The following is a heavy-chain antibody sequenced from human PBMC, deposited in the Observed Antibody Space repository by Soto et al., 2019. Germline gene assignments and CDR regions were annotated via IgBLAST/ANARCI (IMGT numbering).Heavy chain of an antibody. CDR1: GGTFSSSA. CDR3: ARERPERGKDV. CDR2: IIPVFGTA. D-gene: IGHD6-25*01. V-gene: IGHV1-69*06. Sequence: QVQLVQSGAEVKKPGSSVKVSCKASGGTFSSSAISWVRQAPGQGLEWMGAIIPVFGTAHYAQKFQGRVTITADKPTSTAYMELSRLRSEDTAVYYWARERPERGKDVWGQGTPVTVSS. J-gene: IGHJ6*02.